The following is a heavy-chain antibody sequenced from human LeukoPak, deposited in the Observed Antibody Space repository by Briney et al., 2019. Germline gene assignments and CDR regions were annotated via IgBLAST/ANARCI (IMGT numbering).Heavy chain of an antibody. D-gene: IGHD3-22*01. CDR3: ARSDSSAYYFDY. V-gene: IGHV4-59*06. CDR1: GGSISSYY. J-gene: IGHJ4*02. Sequence: SETLSLTCSVSGGSISSYYWSWIRQPPGKGLEWIGYIYDSGATFYNPSLKSRLTISVDTSRNQFSLRLSSVTAADSAVYYCARSDSSAYYFDYWGQGTLVTVSS. CDR2: IYDSGAT.